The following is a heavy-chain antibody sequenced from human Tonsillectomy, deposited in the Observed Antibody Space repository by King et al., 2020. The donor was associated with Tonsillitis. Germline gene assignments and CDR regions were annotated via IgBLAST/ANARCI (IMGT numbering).Heavy chain of an antibody. CDR1: GGTFSSYA. J-gene: IGHJ4*02. D-gene: IGHD4-17*01. CDR3: AGLGDDYGVSTFDY. CDR2: IIPVFGTA. V-gene: IGHV1-69*01. Sequence: QLVQSGAEVKKPGSSVKVSCKSSGGTFSSYAISWVRQALGQGLEWMGGIIPVFGTANYEQKFKGRVTITADESTSTAYMELSNLRSSDTAVYYCAGLGDDYGVSTFDYCGQGTLVTVSS.